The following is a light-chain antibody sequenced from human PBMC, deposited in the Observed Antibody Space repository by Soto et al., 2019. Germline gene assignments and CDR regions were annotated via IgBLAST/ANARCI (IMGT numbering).Light chain of an antibody. CDR1: QGISNY. Sequence: DIQMTQSPSAMSASVGDRVTITCRASQGISNYLAWFQQKPGKAPKLLIDDVTNLETGVPSRFSGSGSGTHFTFTIGSLQPEDIATYYCQQYYDLPITFGQGTRLEIK. CDR2: DVT. CDR3: QQYYDLPIT. J-gene: IGKJ5*01. V-gene: IGKV1-33*01.